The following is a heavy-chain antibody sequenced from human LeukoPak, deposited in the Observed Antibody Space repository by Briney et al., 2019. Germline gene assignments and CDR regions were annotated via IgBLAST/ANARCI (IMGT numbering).Heavy chain of an antibody. D-gene: IGHD3/OR15-3a*01. CDR3: AKRGVVIRVILVGFHKEAYYFES. V-gene: IGHV3-23*01. CDR1: GITLTNDG. Sequence: GESLRLLCAVSGITLTNDGMSWDRQAPGKGLEWVAGISDSGGSTNCTDSVKGRFTISRDNPKNTLYLQMNSLRAEDTAVYFCAKRGVVIRVILVGFHKEAYYFESWGQGALVTVSS. CDR2: ISDSGGST. J-gene: IGHJ4*02.